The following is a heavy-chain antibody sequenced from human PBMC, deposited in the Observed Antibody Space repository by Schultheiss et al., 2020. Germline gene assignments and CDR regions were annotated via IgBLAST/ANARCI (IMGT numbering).Heavy chain of an antibody. CDR2: IYYSGST. J-gene: IGHJ5*02. D-gene: IGHD3-10*01. V-gene: IGHV4-59*08. CDR1: GGSISSYY. Sequence: SETLSLTCTVSGGSISSYYWSWIRQPPGKGLEWIGYIYYSGSTNYNPSLKSRVTISVDTSKNQFSLKLSSVTAADTAVYYCARHSGGSKFDPWGQGTLVTVSS. CDR3: ARHSGGSKFDP.